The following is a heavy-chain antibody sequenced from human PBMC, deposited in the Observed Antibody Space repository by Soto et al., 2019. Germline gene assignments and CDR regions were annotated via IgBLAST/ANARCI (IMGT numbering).Heavy chain of an antibody. D-gene: IGHD1-1*01. CDR3: ARGGTSKSGHLWYFDL. CDR1: GFTFGSYI. CDR2: ISATTTYK. J-gene: IGHJ2*01. Sequence: PGGSLRLSCPSSGFTFGSYIMHCLRKAQRVGLEWVSSISATTTYKYYADSVKGRFIISRDNARNSLYLQTNSLRAEDTAVYYCARGGTSKSGHLWYFDLWGRGTLVTVSS. V-gene: IGHV3-21*01.